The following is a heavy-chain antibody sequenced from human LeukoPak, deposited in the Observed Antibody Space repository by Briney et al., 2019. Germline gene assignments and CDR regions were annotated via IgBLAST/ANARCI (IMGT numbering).Heavy chain of an antibody. CDR3: AKDLIAPRRVGSSEKLDY. Sequence: PGGSLRLSCAASGFMFSDYAMSWVRQAPGTGLEWVSSILSGGDTTSYADSVRGRFTISRHNSKNILYLEMNSLRAEDTALYYCAKDLIAPRRVGSSEKLDYWGQGALVTVSS. CDR1: GFMFSDYA. J-gene: IGHJ4*02. V-gene: IGHV3-23*01. CDR2: ILSGGDTT. D-gene: IGHD2-21*01.